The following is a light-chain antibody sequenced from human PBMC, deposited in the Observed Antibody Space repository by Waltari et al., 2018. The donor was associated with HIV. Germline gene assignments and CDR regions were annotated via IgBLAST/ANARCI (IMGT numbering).Light chain of an antibody. V-gene: IGLV1-51*01. CDR1: SSNIGDNY. CDR3: GTWDSSLSAGL. Sequence: QSVLTQPPSVSAAPGQKVTISCSGSSSNIGDNYVSWYQQLPGTAPKLLIYDNNKRPSGTPDRFSASKSGTSATLGITGLQTGDEADYYCGTWDSSLSAGLFGGGTKLTVL. CDR2: DNN. J-gene: IGLJ2*01.